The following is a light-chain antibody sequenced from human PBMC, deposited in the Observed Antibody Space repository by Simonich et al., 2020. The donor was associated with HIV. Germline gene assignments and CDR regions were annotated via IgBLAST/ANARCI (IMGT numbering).Light chain of an antibody. CDR2: WAP. CDR1: QSVLYSSNNKDY. V-gene: IGKV4-1*01. CDR3: QQYNNWPPWT. Sequence: DIVMTQSPDSLAVSLGERATINCKSSQSVLYSSNNKDYLAWYQQKPGQPPNLLIYWAPTRESGVPDRFSCSGSETEFTLTISSLQSEDFAVYYCQQYNNWPPWTFGQGTKVEIK. J-gene: IGKJ1*01.